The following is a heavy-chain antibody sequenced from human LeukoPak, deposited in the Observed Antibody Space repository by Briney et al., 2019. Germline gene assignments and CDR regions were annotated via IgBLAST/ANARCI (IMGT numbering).Heavy chain of an antibody. CDR1: GFTFSSYA. V-gene: IGHV3-23*01. Sequence: GGSLRLSCAASGFTFSSYAMSWVRQAPGKGLEWVSAISGSGGSTYYADSVKGRFTISRDNSKNTLYLQMNSLRAEDTAVYCCAKVEQRFPYFDYWGQGTLVTVSS. J-gene: IGHJ4*02. D-gene: IGHD1/OR15-1a*01. CDR3: AKVEQRFPYFDY. CDR2: ISGSGGST.